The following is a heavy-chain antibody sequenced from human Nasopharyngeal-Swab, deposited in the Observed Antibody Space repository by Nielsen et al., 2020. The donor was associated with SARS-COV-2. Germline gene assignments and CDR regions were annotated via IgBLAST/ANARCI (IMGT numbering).Heavy chain of an antibody. CDR3: ARMSFWGHDYNNFLQGYYGMDV. J-gene: IGHJ6*02. D-gene: IGHD4-11*01. V-gene: IGHV1-18*01. Sequence: WVRQAPGQGLEWMGLIGAYNGNTNSAQKLQGRVTMTTDTSTSTDYMELRSLRSDGTAVYYCARMSFWGHDYNNFLQGYYGMDVWGQGTTVTVSS. CDR2: IGAYNGNT.